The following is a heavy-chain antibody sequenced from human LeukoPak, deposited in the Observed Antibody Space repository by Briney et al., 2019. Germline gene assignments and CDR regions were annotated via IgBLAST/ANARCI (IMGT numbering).Heavy chain of an antibody. CDR2: IYTSGST. D-gene: IGHD3-10*01. CDR1: GGSISSGSYY. J-gene: IGHJ3*02. V-gene: IGHV4-61*02. Sequence: SETLSLTCTVSGGSISSGSYYWSWIRQPAGKGLEWIGRIYTSGSTNYNPSLKSRVTISVDTSKNQFSLKLSSVTAADTAVYYCAREPITMVRGVDAFDIWGQGTMVTVSS. CDR3: AREPITMVRGVDAFDI.